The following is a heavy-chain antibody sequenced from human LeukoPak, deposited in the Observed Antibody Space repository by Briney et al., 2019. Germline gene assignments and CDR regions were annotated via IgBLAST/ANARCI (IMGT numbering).Heavy chain of an antibody. D-gene: IGHD6-13*01. V-gene: IGHV4-39*07. CDR2: ISYSGST. J-gene: IGHJ4*02. CDR1: GGSISSSDYY. Sequence: SETLSLTCTVSGGSISSSDYYWGWIRQPPGKGLEWIGSISYSGSTYYNPSLKSRVTMSVDTSKNQFSLKLSSVTAADTAVYYCARGAAATYWGQGTLVTVSS. CDR3: ARGAAATY.